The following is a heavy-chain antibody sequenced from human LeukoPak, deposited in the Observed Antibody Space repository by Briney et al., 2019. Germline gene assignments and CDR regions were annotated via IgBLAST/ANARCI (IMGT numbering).Heavy chain of an antibody. J-gene: IGHJ4*02. Sequence: PSETLSLTCGVSGGSISFTNWWTWVRQTPGKGLEWIGEVHLDGRTNYNPSLQSRLTMSVDFSENHISLKLTSVTAADTAVYYCAREGGPYRPLDYSGQGTLVTVSS. CDR1: GGSISFTNW. CDR2: VHLDGRT. CDR3: AREGGPYRPLDY. V-gene: IGHV4-4*02.